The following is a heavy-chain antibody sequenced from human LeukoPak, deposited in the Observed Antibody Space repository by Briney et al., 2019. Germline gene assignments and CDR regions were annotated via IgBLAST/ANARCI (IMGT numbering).Heavy chain of an antibody. CDR2: IYYSGST. V-gene: IGHV4-59*08. J-gene: IGHJ4*02. CDR3: ARRGLHRYFDY. CDR1: GGSISSYY. D-gene: IGHD5-24*01. Sequence: SETLSLTCTVSGGSISSYYWSWIRQPPGKGLEWIGYIYYSGSTNYNPSLKSRVTISVDTSKNQFSLKLSSVTAADTAVYYCARRGLHRYFDYWGRGTLVTVSS.